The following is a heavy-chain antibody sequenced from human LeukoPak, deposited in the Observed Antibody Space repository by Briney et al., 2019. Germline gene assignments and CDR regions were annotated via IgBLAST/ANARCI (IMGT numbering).Heavy chain of an antibody. CDR1: GFTFSSYA. Sequence: GGSLRLSCAASGFTFSSYAMHWVRQAPGKGLEWVAVISYDGSNKYYADSVKGRFTISRDNAKNSLYLQMSSLRAEDTAVYYCAIPLRRVAGAFDIWGQGTMVTVSS. D-gene: IGHD3-3*01. V-gene: IGHV3-30-3*01. CDR2: ISYDGSNK. J-gene: IGHJ3*02. CDR3: AIPLRRVAGAFDI.